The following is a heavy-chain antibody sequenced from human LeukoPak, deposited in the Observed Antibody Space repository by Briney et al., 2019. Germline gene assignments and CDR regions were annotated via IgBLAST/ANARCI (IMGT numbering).Heavy chain of an antibody. D-gene: IGHD5-12*01. CDR1: GGSISSYY. Sequence: SETLSLTCTVSGGSISSYYWSWIRQPPGKGLEWIGYISYSGNTYYNPSLKSRVTISVDTSKNQFSLKLSSVTAADTAVYYCARDGYSGNDGLWGQGTLVTVSS. V-gene: IGHV4-59*01. CDR2: ISYSGNT. CDR3: ARDGYSGNDGL. J-gene: IGHJ4*02.